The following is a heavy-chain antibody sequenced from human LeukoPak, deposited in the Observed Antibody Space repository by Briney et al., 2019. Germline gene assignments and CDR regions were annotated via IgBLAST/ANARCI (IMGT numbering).Heavy chain of an antibody. CDR2: IIPIFGTA. CDR1: GYTFTGYY. CDR3: ARDHYDILTGYYKKYFAY. V-gene: IGHV1-69*13. J-gene: IGHJ4*02. Sequence: GASEKVSCKVSGYTFTGYYMHWVRQAPGQGLEWMGGIIPIFGTADDAQKFQGRVTITADESTSTAYMALSSLRSEDTAVYFCARDHYDILTGYYKKYFAYWGQGTLVTVSS. D-gene: IGHD3-9*01.